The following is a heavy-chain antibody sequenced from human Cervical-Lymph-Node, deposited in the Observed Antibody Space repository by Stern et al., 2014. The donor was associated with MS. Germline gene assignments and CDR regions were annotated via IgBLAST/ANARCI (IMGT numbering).Heavy chain of an antibody. CDR3: ASAYSSSHYYFDY. CDR1: GFSFSRYA. J-gene: IGHJ4*02. D-gene: IGHD6-13*01. V-gene: IGHV3-33*01. CDR2: IWYDGSNP. Sequence: VQLVASGGGVVQPGRSLRLSWAASGFSFSRYAMHWVRQAPGKGLEWVALIWYDGSNPYYADSVTGRFTISRDNFKNTLYLQMNSLRAEDTAVYYCASAYSSSHYYFDYWGQGTLVTVSS.